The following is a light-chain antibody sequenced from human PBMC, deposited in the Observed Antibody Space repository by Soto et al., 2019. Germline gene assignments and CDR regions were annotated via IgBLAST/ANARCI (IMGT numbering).Light chain of an antibody. CDR1: QSVSSSY. J-gene: IGKJ2*01. CDR2: GAS. V-gene: IGKV3-20*01. CDR3: QQFGGSPPYT. Sequence: EIVLTQSPGTLSLSPGERATLSCRASQSVSSSYLAWYQQKPGQTPSLLIYGASSRATGIPDRFSGSGSGTYFPLPITKLEPEDFAVYYCQQFGGSPPYTFGQGTKLEIK.